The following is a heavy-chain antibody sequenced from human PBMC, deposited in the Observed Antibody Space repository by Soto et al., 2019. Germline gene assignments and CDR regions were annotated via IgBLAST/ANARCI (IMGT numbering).Heavy chain of an antibody. CDR1: GYTFISYG. J-gene: IGHJ6*03. V-gene: IGHV1-18*01. CDR3: ARVFRFGYMDV. D-gene: IGHD3-3*01. CDR2: ISLYNGNT. Sequence: GASVKVSCKASGYTFISYGISWVRRAPGQGLEWMGWISLYNGNTNYEEKLQGRVTVTADTSTSTAYMELRSLRSDDTAVYYCARVFRFGYMDVWGTGTTVTVSS.